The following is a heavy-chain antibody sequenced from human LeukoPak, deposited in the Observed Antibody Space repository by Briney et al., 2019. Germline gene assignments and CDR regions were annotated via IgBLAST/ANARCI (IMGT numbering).Heavy chain of an antibody. CDR3: ARSGGSGSYEYYFDY. Sequence: GEALKISCKGSEYSFTNFLIGLGRQMPREGVEWMGRIYPGDSETKYSPSFQGQVTISVDKSISTAYLQWSSLKASDTAMYYCARSGGSGSYEYYFDYWGQGTLVTVSS. CDR1: EYSFTNFL. CDR2: IYPGDSET. J-gene: IGHJ4*02. D-gene: IGHD3-10*01. V-gene: IGHV5-51*01.